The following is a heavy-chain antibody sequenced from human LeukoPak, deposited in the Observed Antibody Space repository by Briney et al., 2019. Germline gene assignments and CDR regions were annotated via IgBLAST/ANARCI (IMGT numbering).Heavy chain of an antibody. V-gene: IGHV3-21*01. CDR3: ARAFLPSYDY. CDR2: ISSSSSYI. D-gene: IGHD2-2*01. J-gene: IGHJ4*02. CDR1: GFTFSGSA. Sequence: PGGSLRLSCAASGFTFSGSAMTWVRQAPGRGLEWVSSISSSSSYIYYADSVKGRFTISRDNAKNSLYLQMNSLRAEDTAVYYCARAFLPSYDYWGQGTLVTVSS.